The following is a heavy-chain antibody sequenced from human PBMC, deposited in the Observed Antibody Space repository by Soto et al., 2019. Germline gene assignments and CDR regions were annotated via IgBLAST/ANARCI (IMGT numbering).Heavy chain of an antibody. CDR2: ISAYNGNT. V-gene: IGHV1-18*01. J-gene: IGHJ2*01. Sequence: QVQLVQSGAEVKKPGASVKVSCKASGYTFTSYGISWVRQAPRQGLEWMGWISAYNGNTNYAQKLQGRVTMTTDTSTSTAYMELRSLRSDVTAVYYCASTGYSSGWGGYFDLWGRGTLVTVSS. CDR3: ASTGYSSGWGGYFDL. D-gene: IGHD6-19*01. CDR1: GYTFTSYG.